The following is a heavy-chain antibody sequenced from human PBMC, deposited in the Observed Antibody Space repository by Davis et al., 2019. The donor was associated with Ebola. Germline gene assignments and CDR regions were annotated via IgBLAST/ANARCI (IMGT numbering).Heavy chain of an antibody. V-gene: IGHV4-34*01. D-gene: IGHD6-13*01. CDR2: INHSGST. CDR1: GFTFSSYA. CDR3: ARGGRSWPY. J-gene: IGHJ4*02. Sequence: MPGGSLRLSCAASGFTFSSYAMSWVRQAPGKGLEWIGEINHSGSTNYNPSLKSRVTISVDTSKNQFSLKLSSVTAEDTAVYYCARGGRSWPYWGQGTLVTVSS.